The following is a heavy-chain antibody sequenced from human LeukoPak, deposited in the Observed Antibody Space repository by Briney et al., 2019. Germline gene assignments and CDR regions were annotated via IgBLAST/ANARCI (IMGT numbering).Heavy chain of an antibody. D-gene: IGHD5-12*01. CDR3: TTDGGYDLFDY. J-gene: IGHJ4*02. CDR1: GFTFSSYA. V-gene: IGHV3-23*01. CDR2: ISGSGGST. Sequence: GGSLRLSCAASGFTFSSYAMSWVRQAPGKGLEWVSAISGSGGSTYYADSVKGRFTISRDNSKNTLYLQMNSLKTEDTAVYYCTTDGGYDLFDYWGQGTLVTVSS.